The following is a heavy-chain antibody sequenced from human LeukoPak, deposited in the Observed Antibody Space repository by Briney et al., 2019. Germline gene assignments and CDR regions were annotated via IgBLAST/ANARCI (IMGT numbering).Heavy chain of an antibody. CDR1: GWSFNDYY. V-gene: IGHV4-34*01. D-gene: IGHD2-2*01. CDR2: LNARGDT. Sequence: PSETLSLTCAVYGWSFNDYYWNWVPQPPGKGLEGIGELNARGDTNYNPSLKSRVTISVDSSKNQFSLTLTSMIAADTAIYYCARGQVPAARGYNWFDPWGQGTLVTVSS. J-gene: IGHJ5*02. CDR3: ARGQVPAARGYNWFDP.